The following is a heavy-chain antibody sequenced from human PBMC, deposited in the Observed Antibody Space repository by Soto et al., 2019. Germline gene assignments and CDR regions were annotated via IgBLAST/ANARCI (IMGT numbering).Heavy chain of an antibody. CDR2: IIPMFGTA. D-gene: IGHD6-13*01. Sequence: GASVKVSCKASGGTFSTYAISWVRQAPGQGLEWMGEIIPMFGTANYAQKFHGRVTITADESTSTAYMELSGLRSEDTAVYYCAREGISAFDIWGQGTMVTVSS. V-gene: IGHV1-69*13. CDR1: GGTFSTYA. CDR3: AREGISAFDI. J-gene: IGHJ3*02.